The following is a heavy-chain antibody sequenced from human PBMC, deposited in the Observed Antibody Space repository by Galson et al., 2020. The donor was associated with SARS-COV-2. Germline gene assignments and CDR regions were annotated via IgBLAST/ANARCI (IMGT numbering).Heavy chain of an antibody. CDR3: AREFSSGWPPVIYYYGMDV. CDR2: IWYDGSNK. J-gene: IGHJ6*02. CDR1: GFTFSSYG. D-gene: IGHD6-19*01. V-gene: IGHV3-33*01. Sequence: GGSLRLSCAASGFTFSSYGMHWVRQAPGKGLEWVAVIWYDGSNKYYADSVKGRFTISRDNSKNTLYLQMNSLRAEDTAVYYCAREFSSGWPPVIYYYGMDVWGQGTTVTVSS.